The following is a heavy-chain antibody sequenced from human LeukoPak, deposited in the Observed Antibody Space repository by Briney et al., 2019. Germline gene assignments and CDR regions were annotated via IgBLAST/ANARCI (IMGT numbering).Heavy chain of an antibody. D-gene: IGHD6-19*01. J-gene: IGHJ4*02. CDR1: GFTSSTYC. CDR2: ISYDGSYK. V-gene: IGHV3-30*18. CDR3: ANDSQYSSLWHSFY. Sequence: GGSLRLSCGASGFTSSTYCMHCFRQAPGKGLEWVAVISYDGSYKYYADSVKGRFTISRDNSKNTLYLQMNSLRAEDTAVYYCANDSQYSSLWHSFYWGQGTMVTVSS.